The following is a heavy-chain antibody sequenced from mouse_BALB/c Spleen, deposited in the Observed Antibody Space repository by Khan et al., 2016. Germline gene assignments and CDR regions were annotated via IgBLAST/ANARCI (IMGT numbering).Heavy chain of an antibody. D-gene: IGHD4-1*01. CDR2: INPSNGRT. V-gene: IGHV1S81*02. CDR3: ARSRTGTSYFDY. J-gene: IGHJ2*01. Sequence: QVQLQQPGAELVKPGASVKLSCKASGYTFTSYWMHWVKQRPGQGLEWIGEINPSNGRTNYNEKFKSKATLTVDKSSSTAYMQLSSLTSEDSADYFCARSRTGTSYFDYWGQGTTLTVSS. CDR1: GYTFTSYW.